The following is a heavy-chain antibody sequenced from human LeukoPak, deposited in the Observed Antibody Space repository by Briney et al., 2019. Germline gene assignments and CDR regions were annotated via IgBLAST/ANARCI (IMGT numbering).Heavy chain of an antibody. CDR1: GASIDSYY. CDR3: ARQPAGTAAFDI. J-gene: IGHJ3*02. CDR2: THNNGDS. V-gene: IGHV4-59*08. D-gene: IGHD1-14*01. Sequence: PSETLSLTCTVSGASIDSYYWSWIRQPPGKGLEWIGYTHNNGDSNYNPPLKSRLTISVDTSKNEVSLVLTSVTAADTALYYCARQPAGTAAFDIWAQGTMVIVSA.